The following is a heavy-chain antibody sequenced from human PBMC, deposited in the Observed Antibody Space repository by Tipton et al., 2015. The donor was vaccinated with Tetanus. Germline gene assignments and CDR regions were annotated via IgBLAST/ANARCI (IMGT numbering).Heavy chain of an antibody. D-gene: IGHD3-16*01. Sequence: SLRLSCAASGFTFSGFTFTNAWMSWVRQAPGKGLEWAGRINSQIDGGAIDYAAPMKSRFTLSRDDSNNTLFLQMNRLTTEDTAVSQGSPSGPGPFGGSSWGQGTLFTVSS. V-gene: IGHV3-15*01. CDR1: GFTFSGFTFTNAW. CDR2: INSQIDGGAI. J-gene: IGHJ5*02. CDR3: SPSGPGPFGGSS.